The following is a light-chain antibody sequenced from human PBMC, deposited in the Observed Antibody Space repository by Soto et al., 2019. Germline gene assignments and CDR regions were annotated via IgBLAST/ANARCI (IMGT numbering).Light chain of an antibody. CDR1: SSDVGRYNY. V-gene: IGLV2-8*01. Sequence: QSVLTQPPSASGSPGQSVTISCTGTSSDVGRYNYISWYQQRPGKAPKLIIYEVSKRPSGVPDRLSDFKYGNTASLTVSGLQAEDEADYYCSSYAGNSRYVFGTGTKVTVL. CDR2: EVS. CDR3: SSYAGNSRYV. J-gene: IGLJ1*01.